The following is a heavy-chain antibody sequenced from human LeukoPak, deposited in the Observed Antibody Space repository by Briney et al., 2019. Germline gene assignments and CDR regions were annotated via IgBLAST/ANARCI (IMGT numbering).Heavy chain of an antibody. D-gene: IGHD2-15*01. J-gene: IGHJ5*02. V-gene: IGHV3-21*01. CDR2: ISSSSSYI. CDR3: ARDHAYCSGGSCYDESLNWFDP. Sequence: PGGSLRLSCAASGFTFSNYSMNWVRQAPGKGLEWVSSISSSSSYIYYADSVKGRFTISRGNAKNSLYLQMNSLRAEDTAVYYCARDHAYCSGGSCYDESLNWFDPWGQGTLVTVSS. CDR1: GFTFSNYS.